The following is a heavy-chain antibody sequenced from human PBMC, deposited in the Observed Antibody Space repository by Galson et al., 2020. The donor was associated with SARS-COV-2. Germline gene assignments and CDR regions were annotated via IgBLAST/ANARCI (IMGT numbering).Heavy chain of an antibody. J-gene: IGHJ4*02. CDR3: EKDSGGHSKPDYFDY. Sequence: GGSLRLSCAASGFTFSRYAMHWVRQAPGKGLEWVAFIGNDGSNEYYAHSVEGRLTISRDSSKNTLYLQMNSLRPEDTAVYYCEKDSGGHSKPDYFDYWGQGTLVTVSS. CDR1: GFTFSRYA. V-gene: IGHV3-30*02. D-gene: IGHD4-4*01. CDR2: IGNDGSNE.